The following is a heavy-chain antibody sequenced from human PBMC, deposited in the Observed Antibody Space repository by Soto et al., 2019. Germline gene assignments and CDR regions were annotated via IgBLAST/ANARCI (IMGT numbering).Heavy chain of an antibody. D-gene: IGHD3-3*02. V-gene: IGHV4-4*02. CDR2: IDHSGST. J-gene: IGHJ4*02. CDR3: AARHFWSGPWTDRRLHY. Sequence: PSETLSLTCAVSGGSINSRNWWTWVRQPPGKSLEWIGEIDHSGSTKYNPSLKSRVTISIERSRNQFSLNLTSVTAADTAVYYCAARHFWSGPWTDRRLHYWGQGTLVTVSS. CDR1: GGSINSRNW.